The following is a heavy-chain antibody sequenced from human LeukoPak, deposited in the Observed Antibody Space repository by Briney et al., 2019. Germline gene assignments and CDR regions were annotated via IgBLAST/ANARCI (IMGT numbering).Heavy chain of an antibody. D-gene: IGHD3-10*01. CDR1: GYTFTSYA. J-gene: IGHJ6*02. Sequence: ASVKVSCKASGYTFTSYAMNWVRQAPGQGLEWMGWINTNTGNPTYAQGFTGRFVFSLDTSVSTAYLQISSLRAEDTAVYYCARDLKRNYYGSGSWSYGMDVWGQGTTVTVSS. V-gene: IGHV7-4-1*02. CDR3: ARDLKRNYYGSGSWSYGMDV. CDR2: INTNTGNP.